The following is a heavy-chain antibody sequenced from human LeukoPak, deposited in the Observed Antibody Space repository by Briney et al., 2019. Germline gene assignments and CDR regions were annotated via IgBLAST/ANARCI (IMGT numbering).Heavy chain of an antibody. CDR1: GFTFSSYG. CDR3: ARGNGYQLLYYAFDI. Sequence: GRSLRLSCAASGFTFSSYGMHWVRQAPGKGLEWVANIKQDGSEKYYVDSVKGRFTISRDNAKNSLYLQMNSLRAEDTAVYYCARGNGYQLLYYAFDIWGQGTMVTVSS. D-gene: IGHD2-2*02. CDR2: IKQDGSEK. V-gene: IGHV3-7*01. J-gene: IGHJ3*02.